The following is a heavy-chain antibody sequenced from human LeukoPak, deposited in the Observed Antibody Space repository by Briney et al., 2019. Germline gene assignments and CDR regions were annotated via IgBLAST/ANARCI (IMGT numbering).Heavy chain of an antibody. D-gene: IGHD2-2*01. CDR3: ARHRGYCTSTSCYPYYFDS. J-gene: IGHJ4*02. Sequence: PGGSLRLSCAASGFTVSGNYMSWVRQAPGKGLEWVSVMYTGGDTYYADSLKGRFTISRDNSKNTLYLQMNSLRAEDTAVYYCARHRGYCTSTSCYPYYFDSWGQGTLVTVSS. CDR1: GFTVSGNY. V-gene: IGHV3-66*04. CDR2: MYTGGDT.